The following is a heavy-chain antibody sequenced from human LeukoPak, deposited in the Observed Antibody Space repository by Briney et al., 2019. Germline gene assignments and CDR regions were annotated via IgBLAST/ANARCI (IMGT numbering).Heavy chain of an antibody. J-gene: IGHJ4*02. V-gene: IGHV3-23*01. CDR1: GFIVSSNY. D-gene: IGHD2-2*01. Sequence: GGSLRLSCAASGFIVSSNYMSWVRQAPGKGLEWVSAISGSGGSTYYADSVKGRFTISRDNSKNTLYLQMNSLRAEDTAVYYCAKGGHIVVVPAAIDYWGQGTLVTVSS. CDR3: AKGGHIVVVPAAIDY. CDR2: ISGSGGST.